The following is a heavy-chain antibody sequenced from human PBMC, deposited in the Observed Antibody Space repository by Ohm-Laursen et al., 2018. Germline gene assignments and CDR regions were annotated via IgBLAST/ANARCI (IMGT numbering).Heavy chain of an antibody. D-gene: IGHD1-26*01. CDR1: GDSMSSYY. Sequence: SETLSLTCIVSGDSMSSYYWSWIRQSPGKGLEWIGYIYYSGSTNYNPSLKSRVSISVDTSKNQFSLKLSSVTAADTAVYYCARMSGKYTFDYWGQGTLVTASS. CDR2: IYYSGST. V-gene: IGHV4-59*01. J-gene: IGHJ4*02. CDR3: ARMSGKYTFDY.